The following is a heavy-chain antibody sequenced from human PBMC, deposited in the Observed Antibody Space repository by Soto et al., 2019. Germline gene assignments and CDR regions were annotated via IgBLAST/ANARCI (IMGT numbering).Heavy chain of an antibody. Sequence: EVQLVESGGGLVQPGGSLRLSCAPSGFTFSSSWMHWVRQAPGKGLVWVSVIITDASSTSYADPVKGRFTISRDNAKNTLYLQMNSVRAEDTAVYYCARLPNKSPQNWGQGTLVIVSP. J-gene: IGHJ1*01. CDR1: GFTFSSSW. CDR2: IITDASST. V-gene: IGHV3-74*01. CDR3: ARLPNKSPQN.